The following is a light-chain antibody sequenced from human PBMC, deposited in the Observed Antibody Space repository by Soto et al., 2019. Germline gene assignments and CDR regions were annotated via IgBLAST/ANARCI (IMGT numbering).Light chain of an antibody. V-gene: IGKV3-15*01. CDR3: QQYNNWPPIT. J-gene: IGKJ5*01. CDR1: QSVSSSY. Sequence: EIVLTQSPGTLSLSPGEGITLXCRASQSVSSSYLAWYQQKPGQAPRLLIYDASTRATGIPARFSGSGSGTEFTLTISSLQSEDFAVYYCQQYNNWPPITFGQGTRLEI. CDR2: DAS.